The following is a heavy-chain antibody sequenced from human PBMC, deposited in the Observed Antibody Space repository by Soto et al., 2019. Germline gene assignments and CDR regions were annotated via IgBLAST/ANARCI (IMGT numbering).Heavy chain of an antibody. CDR1: GGSFKSGSYS. CDR3: ARGGGYSSTSYYYYGMDV. CDR2: VYHTGRT. J-gene: IGHJ6*02. D-gene: IGHD5-18*01. Sequence: SETLSLTCTVSGGSFKSGSYSWSWIRQPPGKGLEWIGYVYHTGRTSYNPSLKSRVSISMDTSKNQFSLKLSSVTAADTAVYYCARGGGYSSTSYYYYGMDVWGQGTTVTVSS. V-gene: IGHV4-61*01.